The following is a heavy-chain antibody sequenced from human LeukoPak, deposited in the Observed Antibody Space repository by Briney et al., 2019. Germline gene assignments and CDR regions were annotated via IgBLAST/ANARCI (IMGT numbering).Heavy chain of an antibody. D-gene: IGHD4-11*01. Sequence: SETLSLTCGVYGASFSAYFWNWVRQSPGKGLEWIGDIKHGGDTNYNPSLMGRVTISLDASKNQFSLMLTSVTVADTAVYYCARGPHYYGNYIRWFPDAFHIWGRGTAVSVSS. CDR3: ARGPHYYGNYIRWFPDAFHI. J-gene: IGHJ3*02. CDR1: GASFSAYF. CDR2: IKHGGDT. V-gene: IGHV4-34*01.